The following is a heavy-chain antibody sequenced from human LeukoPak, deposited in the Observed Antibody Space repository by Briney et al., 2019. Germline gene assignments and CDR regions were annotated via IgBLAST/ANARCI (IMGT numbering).Heavy chain of an antibody. V-gene: IGHV4-59*01. CDR2: IYYSGST. D-gene: IGHD3-22*01. CDR3: ARDTSSGYSDY. J-gene: IGHJ4*02. Sequence: PSETLSLTCTVSGGSISSYYWSWLRQPPGKGLEWIGYIYYSGSTNYNPSLKSRVTISVDTSKNQFSLKLSSVTAADTAVYYCARDTSSGYSDYWGQGTLVTVSS. CDR1: GGSISSYY.